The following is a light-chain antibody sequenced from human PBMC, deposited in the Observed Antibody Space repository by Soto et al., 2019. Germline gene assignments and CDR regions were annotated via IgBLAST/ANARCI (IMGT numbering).Light chain of an antibody. J-gene: IGLJ2*01. CDR3: QSYDSSLSGPV. CDR1: RSNIGADYD. CDR2: SNI. V-gene: IGLV1-40*01. Sequence: QSVLTQPPSVSGAPGQRVTISCTGSRSNIGADYDVHWYQHLPGTAPKLLIYSNINRPSGVPDRFSGSKSGTSASLAITGLQAEDEADYYCQSYDSSLSGPVFGGGTKLTVL.